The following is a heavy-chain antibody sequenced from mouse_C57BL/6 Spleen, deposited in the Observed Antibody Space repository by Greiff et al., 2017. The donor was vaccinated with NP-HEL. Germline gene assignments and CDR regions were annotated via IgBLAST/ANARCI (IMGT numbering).Heavy chain of an antibody. D-gene: IGHD3-3*01. V-gene: IGHV1-61*01. CDR1: GYTFTSYW. CDR3: ARWAGPGFAY. J-gene: IGHJ3*01. Sequence: VQLQQSGAELVRPWSSVKLSCKASGYTFTSYWMDWVKQRPGQGLEWIGNIYPSDSETHYNQKFKDKATLTVDKSSSTAYMQLSSLTSEDSAVYYCARWAGPGFAYWGQGTLVTVSA. CDR2: IYPSDSET.